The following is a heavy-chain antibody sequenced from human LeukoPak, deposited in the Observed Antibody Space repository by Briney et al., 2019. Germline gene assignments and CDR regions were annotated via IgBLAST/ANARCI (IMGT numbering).Heavy chain of an antibody. D-gene: IGHD3-22*01. CDR2: IYYSGST. J-gene: IGHJ4*02. CDR3: ARDYYYDSSGYYESY. CDR1: GGSISSSSYY. Sequence: SETLSLTCTVSGGSISSSSYYWGWIRQPPGKGLEWIGSIYYSGSTYYNPSLKSRVTISVDTSRNQFSLKLSSVTAADTAVYYCARDYYYDSSGYYESYWGQGTLVTVSS. V-gene: IGHV4-39*07.